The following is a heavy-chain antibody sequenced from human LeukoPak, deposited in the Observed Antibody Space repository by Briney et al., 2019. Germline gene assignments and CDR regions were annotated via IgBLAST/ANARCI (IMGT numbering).Heavy chain of an antibody. CDR2: IHPGVSDA. V-gene: IGHV5-51*01. Sequence: GESLKISCQGSGDSFSNYWIAWVRQMPDKGLEGMGLIHPGVSDARYNPSFQGQVTITADRSSSTSSLQWTALKASDTAMYYCATALVYADTTLGFYHWGQGTMVTVVS. CDR1: GDSFSNYW. D-gene: IGHD5/OR15-5a*01. J-gene: IGHJ4*02. CDR3: ATALVYADTTLGFYH.